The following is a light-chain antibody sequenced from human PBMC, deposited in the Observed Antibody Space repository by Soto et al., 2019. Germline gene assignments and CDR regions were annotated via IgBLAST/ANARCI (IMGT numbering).Light chain of an antibody. CDR2: AVS. CDR1: TSDVGDYSY. V-gene: IGLV2-14*01. J-gene: IGLJ1*01. Sequence: QSALTQPASVSGSPGQSITISCAGTTSDVGDYSYVSWYQQHPGQAPKLMIFAVSYRPSGVSSRFSGSKSGNTASLTISGLQPEDEADYYCASYSGRYTFVFGSGTKVHRP. CDR3: ASYSGRYTFV.